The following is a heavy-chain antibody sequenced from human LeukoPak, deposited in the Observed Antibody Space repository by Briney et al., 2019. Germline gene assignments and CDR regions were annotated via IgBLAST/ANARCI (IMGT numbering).Heavy chain of an antibody. CDR1: GFTFDDYA. J-gene: IGHJ4*02. CDR2: ISWNSGSI. CDR3: ASSIN. D-gene: IGHD2-21*01. Sequence: PGRSLRLSCAASGFTFDDYAMHWVRQAPGKGLEWVSGISWNSGSIGYADSVKGRFTISRDNVKNSLYLQMNSLRAEDTALYYCASSINWGQGTLVTVSS. V-gene: IGHV3-9*01.